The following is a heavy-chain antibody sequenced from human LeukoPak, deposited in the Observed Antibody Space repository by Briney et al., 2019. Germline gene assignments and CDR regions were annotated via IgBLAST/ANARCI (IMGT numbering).Heavy chain of an antibody. V-gene: IGHV3-23*01. J-gene: IGHJ4*02. CDR3: AKSESRIVVVITLFDY. Sequence: PGGSLRLSCAAFGFTFSSYAMSWVRQAPGKGLEWVSAISGSGGSTYYADSVKGRFTISRDNSKNTLYLQMNSLRAEDTAVYYCAKSESRIVVVITLFDYWGQGTLVTVSS. D-gene: IGHD3-22*01. CDR1: GFTFSSYA. CDR2: ISGSGGST.